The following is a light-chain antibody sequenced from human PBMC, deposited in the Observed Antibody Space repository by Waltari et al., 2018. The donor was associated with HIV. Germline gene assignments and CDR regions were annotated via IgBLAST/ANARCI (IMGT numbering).Light chain of an antibody. V-gene: IGKV4-1*01. CDR1: QTVFYRVDKKNC. CDR2: WAS. Sequence: DIVGTQSPDSVAVSLGERATIKCKSSQTVFYRVDKKNCVSWYQKKQGQPPKLLISWASTRESGVPDRFTGGGSGTDFTLNINNLQAEDVAVYYCQQYYNEPLTFGGGTRIEIK. CDR3: QQYYNEPLT. J-gene: IGKJ4*01.